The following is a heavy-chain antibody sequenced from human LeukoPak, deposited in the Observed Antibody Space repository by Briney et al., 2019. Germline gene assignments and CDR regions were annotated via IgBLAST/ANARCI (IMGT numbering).Heavy chain of an antibody. CDR1: X. CDR3: ARDLNF. Sequence: XMXWXRQAPGKGLEWVSVIYSGGSTYYADSVKGRFTISRDNSKNTLYLQMNSLRAEDTAVYYCARDLNFWGQGTLVTVSS. J-gene: IGHJ4*02. CDR2: IYSGGST. V-gene: IGHV3-66*01. D-gene: IGHD1-7*01.